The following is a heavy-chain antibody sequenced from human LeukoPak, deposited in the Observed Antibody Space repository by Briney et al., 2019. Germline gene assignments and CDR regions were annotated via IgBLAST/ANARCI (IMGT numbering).Heavy chain of an antibody. J-gene: IGHJ4*02. D-gene: IGHD1-1*01. CDR3: GKGGSNNWSFDN. V-gene: IGHV3-30*02. CDR1: GLTFSNYG. Sequence: PGGSLRLSCAAAGLTFSNYGMHWVRQAPGKGLQWVAYIRYDGRNKYSSDSVKGRFTIYRDNSKSTLYLQMNSLRPEDTAVYYCGKGGSNNWSFDNWGQGTLVTVSS. CDR2: IRYDGRNK.